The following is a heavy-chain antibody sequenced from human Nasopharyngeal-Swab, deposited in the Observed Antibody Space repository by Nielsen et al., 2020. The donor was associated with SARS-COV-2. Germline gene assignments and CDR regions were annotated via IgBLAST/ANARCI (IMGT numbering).Heavy chain of an antibody. CDR3: ARDLGDQLPDGPYREDC. Sequence: GESLKISCAASGFTFSNYWMSWVRQAPGKGLEWVANIKQDGSKRNYVDSVKGRFTISRENAKDFLYLQMNRLRVDDTAVYYCARDLGDQLPDGPYREDCWGQGTLVTVSS. V-gene: IGHV3-7*01. J-gene: IGHJ4*02. CDR1: GFTFSNYW. D-gene: IGHD2-2*01. CDR2: IKQDGSKR.